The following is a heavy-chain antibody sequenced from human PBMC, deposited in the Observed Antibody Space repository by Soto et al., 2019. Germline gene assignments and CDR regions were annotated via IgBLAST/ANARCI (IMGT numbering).Heavy chain of an antibody. V-gene: IGHV4-39*01. Sequence: SETLSLTCTVSGGSISSSSYYWGWIRQPPGKGLEWIGSIYYSGSTYYNPSLKSRVTISVDTSKNQFSLKLSSVTAADTAVYYCARDRTLYGSGRSKWFDPWGQGTLVTVS. D-gene: IGHD3-10*01. CDR3: ARDRTLYGSGRSKWFDP. CDR1: GGSISSSSYY. CDR2: IYYSGST. J-gene: IGHJ5*02.